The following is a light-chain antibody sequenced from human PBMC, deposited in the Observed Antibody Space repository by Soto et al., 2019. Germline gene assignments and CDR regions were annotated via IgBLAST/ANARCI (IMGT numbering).Light chain of an antibody. CDR1: QGISTS. CDR2: AES. V-gene: IGKV1-27*01. CDR3: QNSNSAHLP. Sequence: DVQMTQSPSSLSASVGDRVTITCRASQGISTSVAWYQQKPGKIPNLLIYAESTLQSGVPSRFSGRGSGTDFALPISSRQSEDVATYYWQNSNSAHLPFGGGTKVELK. J-gene: IGKJ4*01.